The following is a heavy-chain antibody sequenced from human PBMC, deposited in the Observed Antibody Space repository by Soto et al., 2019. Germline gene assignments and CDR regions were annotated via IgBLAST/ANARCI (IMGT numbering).Heavy chain of an antibody. Sequence: GGSLRLSCAASGFTFSSYWMHWVRQAPGKGLVWVSGINGDGSTTTYADSVKGRFIISRDNAKNMLYLQMDSLTAEDTAVYYCARDADILTGSDAFDIWGQGTMVTVSS. J-gene: IGHJ3*02. CDR3: ARDADILTGSDAFDI. D-gene: IGHD3-9*01. V-gene: IGHV3-74*01. CDR1: GFTFSSYW. CDR2: INGDGSTT.